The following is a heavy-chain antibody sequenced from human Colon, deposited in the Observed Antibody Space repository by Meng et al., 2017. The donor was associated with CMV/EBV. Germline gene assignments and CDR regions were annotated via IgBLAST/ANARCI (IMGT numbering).Heavy chain of an antibody. J-gene: IGHJ3*02. V-gene: IGHV5-51*01. D-gene: IGHD2-21*01. CDR2: IYPGDSDT. CDR3: ARTQANCGGNCYTAGAFEI. CDR1: GYSFIFYW. Sequence: GESLKISCKGSGYSFIFYWIGWVRQMPGKGLEWMGIIYPGDSDTRYSPSFQGQVTISADKSISTTYLQWSSLKASATAMYYFARTQANCGGNCYTAGAFEIWGQGTMVTVSS.